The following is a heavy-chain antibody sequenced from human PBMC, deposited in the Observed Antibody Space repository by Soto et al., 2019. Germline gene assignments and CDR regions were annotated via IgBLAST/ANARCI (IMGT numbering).Heavy chain of an antibody. CDR1: GFSLSTSGVG. V-gene: IGHV2-5*01. Sequence: QGTLKESGPTLVKPTQTLTLTCSFSGFSLSTSGVGVGWIRQPPVKALEWLAHIYWSGDEHYRPSLQSRLSITKDTSKIPVVLSVTNMDPVDTATYDCARGLAARPFFAFDIWGQWTMVTVSS. CDR2: IYWSGDE. J-gene: IGHJ3*02. CDR3: ARGLAARPFFAFDI. D-gene: IGHD6-6*01.